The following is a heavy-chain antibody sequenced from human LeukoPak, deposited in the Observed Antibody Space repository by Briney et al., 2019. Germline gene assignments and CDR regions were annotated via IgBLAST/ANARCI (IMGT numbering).Heavy chain of an antibody. V-gene: IGHV3-33*08. CDR1: GFTFSSYA. Sequence: GGSLRLSCAASGFTFSSYAMSWVRQAPGKGLEWVAVIYYDGSNQYYADSVKGRFTVSRDNAKNTLYLQMDSLRAEDTAVYYCATDRNSGKYYDYWGQGTLVTVSS. J-gene: IGHJ4*02. CDR3: ATDRNSGKYYDY. D-gene: IGHD1-26*01. CDR2: IYYDGSNQ.